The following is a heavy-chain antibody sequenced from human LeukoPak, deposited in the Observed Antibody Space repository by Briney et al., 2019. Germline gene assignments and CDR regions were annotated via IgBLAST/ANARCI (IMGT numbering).Heavy chain of an antibody. J-gene: IGHJ6*03. Sequence: GGSLRLSCAASGFTFSSYAMHWVREAPGKGLEWVAVISYDGSNKYYADSVKGRFTISRDNSKNTLYLQMNSLRAEDTAVYYCAKAGYNDGKDYYYMDLWGKGTTVTVSS. D-gene: IGHD5-18*01. V-gene: IGHV3-30*04. CDR3: AKAGYNDGKDYYYMDL. CDR2: ISYDGSNK. CDR1: GFTFSSYA.